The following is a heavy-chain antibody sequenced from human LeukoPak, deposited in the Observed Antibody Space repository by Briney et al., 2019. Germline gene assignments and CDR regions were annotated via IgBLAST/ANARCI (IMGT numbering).Heavy chain of an antibody. J-gene: IGHJ4*02. Sequence: GGSLRLSCAASGFTFSSYGMYWVRQAPGKGLEWVAVIWYDGSNKYYADSVKGRFTISRDNSKNTLYLQMNSLRAEDTAVYYCARDVLDYGGNPIDYWGQGTLVTVSS. CDR3: ARDVLDYGGNPIDY. D-gene: IGHD4-23*01. CDR2: IWYDGSNK. V-gene: IGHV3-33*01. CDR1: GFTFSSYG.